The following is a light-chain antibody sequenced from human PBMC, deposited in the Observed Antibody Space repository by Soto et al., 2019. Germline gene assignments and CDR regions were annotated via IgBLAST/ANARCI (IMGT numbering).Light chain of an antibody. CDR2: GAS. Sequence: EIVMTQSPATLSVSPGERATLSCRASQSVSSNLAWYQQKPGQAPRLLIYGASTRATGIPARFSGSGSGTEFTLTISSLQSADFAVYYSQQYTNWPPYTFGQGTKVDIK. V-gene: IGKV3-15*01. CDR1: QSVSSN. J-gene: IGKJ2*01. CDR3: QQYTNWPPYT.